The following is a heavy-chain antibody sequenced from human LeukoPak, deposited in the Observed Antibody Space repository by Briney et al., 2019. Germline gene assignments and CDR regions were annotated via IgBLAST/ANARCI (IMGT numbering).Heavy chain of an antibody. D-gene: IGHD5-24*01. J-gene: IGHJ6*02. V-gene: IGHV1-46*01. CDR2: INPSGGST. CDR1: GYTFTSYY. Sequence: ASVKVSCKASGYTFTSYYIHWVRQAPGQGLEWMGIINPSGGSTSYAQKFQGRVTMTRDTSTSTVYMELSSLRSEDTAVYYCARDGYNSYYYYYYGMDVWGQGTTVTVSS. CDR3: ARDGYNSYYYYYYGMDV.